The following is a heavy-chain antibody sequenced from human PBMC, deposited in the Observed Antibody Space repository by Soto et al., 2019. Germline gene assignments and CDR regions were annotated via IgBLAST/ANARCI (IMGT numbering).Heavy chain of an antibody. CDR1: GFTFSSYA. CDR2: MSGSGGTA. D-gene: IGHD3-3*01. Sequence: EVQLLESGGGLVQPGGSLRLSCAASGFTFSSYAMSWVRQAPGKGLEWVSGMSGSGGTAYYRDSGKGRFTISRDNSKQTLYLKMNSRRAEDTALYYCAKGPIFGVENIYDYWGQGTLVTVSS. V-gene: IGHV3-23*01. J-gene: IGHJ4*02. CDR3: AKGPIFGVENIYDY.